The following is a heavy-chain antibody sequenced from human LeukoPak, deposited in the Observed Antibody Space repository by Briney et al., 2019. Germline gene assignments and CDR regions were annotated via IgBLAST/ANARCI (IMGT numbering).Heavy chain of an antibody. V-gene: IGHV4-31*03. CDR1: GGSISSSSYY. J-gene: IGHJ4*02. CDR2: IYYSGST. D-gene: IGHD2-15*01. CDR3: ARDHCSGGSCYAIDY. Sequence: EPSQTLSLTCTVSGGSISSSSYYWSWIRQHPGKGLEWIGYIYYSGSTYYNPSLKSRVTISVDTSKNQFSLKLSSVTAADTAVYYCARDHCSGGSCYAIDYWGQGTLVTVSS.